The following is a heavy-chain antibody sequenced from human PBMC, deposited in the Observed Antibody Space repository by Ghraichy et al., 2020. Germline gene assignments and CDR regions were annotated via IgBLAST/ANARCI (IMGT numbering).Heavy chain of an antibody. V-gene: IGHV3-64D*06. Sequence: GGSLRLSCSASGFIFSNYPMHWVRQAPGKGLEYVSGIDGNGAYTHHADSVKGRLTISRDNSKNTLNLQMYSLRTEDTAVYYCVRRSHTSGYDRWGQGTLVTVAS. CDR3: VRRSHTSGYDR. J-gene: IGHJ5*02. D-gene: IGHD3-22*01. CDR2: IDGNGAYT. CDR1: GFIFSNYP.